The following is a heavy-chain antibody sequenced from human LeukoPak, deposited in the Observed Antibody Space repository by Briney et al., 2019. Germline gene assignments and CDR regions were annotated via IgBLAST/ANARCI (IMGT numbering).Heavy chain of an antibody. D-gene: IGHD6-13*01. Sequence: PSETLSLTCAVSGDSIGSDSWWIWVRQAPGKGLEWIGERYHDGRRTYNPSLKSRVSISLDESENQFSLELTSVTAADTAVYFCAREKGYLMEVDVWGQGTTVTVSS. CDR2: RYHDGRR. J-gene: IGHJ6*02. CDR3: AREKGYLMEVDV. CDR1: GDSIGSDSW. V-gene: IGHV4-4*02.